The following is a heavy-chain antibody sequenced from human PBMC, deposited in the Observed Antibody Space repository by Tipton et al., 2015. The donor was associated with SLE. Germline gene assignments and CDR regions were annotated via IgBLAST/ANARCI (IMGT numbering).Heavy chain of an antibody. CDR1: GDSISSGSYY. V-gene: IGHV4-61*09. Sequence: TLSLTCTVSGDSISSGSYYWGWTRQPAGKALEWIGHIYFSGQTYYNPSLKSRVTISVDTSKNQFSLKLNSVTATDAAVYYCARASFIVGSTTFWFDPWGQGALVIVSS. CDR2: IYFSGQT. D-gene: IGHD1-26*01. J-gene: IGHJ5*02. CDR3: ARASFIVGSTTFWFDP.